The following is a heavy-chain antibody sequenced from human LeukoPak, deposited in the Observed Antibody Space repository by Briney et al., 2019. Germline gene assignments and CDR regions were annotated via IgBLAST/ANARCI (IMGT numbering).Heavy chain of an antibody. D-gene: IGHD1-26*01. V-gene: IGHV6-1*01. J-gene: IGHJ4*02. CDR3: ARVRDKGGAPSAGYFDY. CDR2: TYYRSKWYN. Sequence: SQTLSLTCAISGDSVSSNSAAWNWIRQSPSRGLEWLGRTYYRSKWYNDYAVSVKSRITINPDTSKNQFSLKLSSVTAADTAVYYCARVRDKGGAPSAGYFDYWGQGTLVTVSS. CDR1: GDSVSSNSAA.